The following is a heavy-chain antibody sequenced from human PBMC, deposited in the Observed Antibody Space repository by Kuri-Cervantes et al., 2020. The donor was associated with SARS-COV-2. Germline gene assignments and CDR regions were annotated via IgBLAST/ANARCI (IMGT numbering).Heavy chain of an antibody. D-gene: IGHD3-16*01. J-gene: IGHJ4*02. Sequence: GGSLRLSCAASGFTFSSYAMSWVRQAPGKGLEWVSAISGSGGSTYYADSVKGRFTISRDNSKNTLYLQMNSLRAGDTAVYYCARVWARDYTLDYWGQGTLVTVSS. CDR1: GFTFSSYA. V-gene: IGHV3-23*01. CDR3: ARVWARDYTLDY. CDR2: ISGSGGST.